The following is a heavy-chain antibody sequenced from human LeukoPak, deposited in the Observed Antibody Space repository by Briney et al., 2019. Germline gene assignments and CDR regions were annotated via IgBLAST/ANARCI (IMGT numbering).Heavy chain of an antibody. J-gene: IGHJ4*02. Sequence: SETLSLTCTVSGGSISSGDYYWSWIRQPPGKGLEWIGYIYYSGSTYYNPSLKSRVTISVDTSKNQSSLKLSSVTAADTAVYYCARTGPATTVSFDYWGQGTLVTVSS. D-gene: IGHD4-17*01. V-gene: IGHV4-30-4*01. CDR2: IYYSGST. CDR1: GGSISSGDYY. CDR3: ARTGPATTVSFDY.